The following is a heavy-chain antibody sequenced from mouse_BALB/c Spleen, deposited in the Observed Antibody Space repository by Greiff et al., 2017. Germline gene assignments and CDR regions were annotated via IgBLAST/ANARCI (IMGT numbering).Heavy chain of an antibody. CDR1: GYTFTSYW. J-gene: IGHJ2*01. Sequence: VQLQQSGTVLARPGASVKMSCKASGYTFTSYWMHWVKQRPGQGLEWIGAIYPGNSDTSYNQKFKGKAKLTAVTSTSTAYMELSSLTNEDSAVYYCTKITTVVARNYFDYWGQGTTLTVSS. CDR3: TKITTVVARNYFDY. V-gene: IGHV1-5*01. D-gene: IGHD1-1*01. CDR2: IYPGNSDT.